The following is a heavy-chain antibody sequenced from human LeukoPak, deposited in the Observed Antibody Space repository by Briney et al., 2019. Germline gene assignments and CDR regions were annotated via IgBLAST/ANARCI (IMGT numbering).Heavy chain of an antibody. CDR1: GGSISSGSYY. J-gene: IGHJ5*02. CDR2: IYTSGST. Sequence: SQTLSLTFTVSGGSISSGSYYWSWIRQPAGKGLVWSGRIYTSGSTNYNPSLKSRVTISVDTSKNQFSLKLSSVTAADTAVYYCARVLQAGYSSSSDRWFDPWGQGTLVTVSS. D-gene: IGHD6-6*01. CDR3: ARVLQAGYSSSSDRWFDP. V-gene: IGHV4-61*02.